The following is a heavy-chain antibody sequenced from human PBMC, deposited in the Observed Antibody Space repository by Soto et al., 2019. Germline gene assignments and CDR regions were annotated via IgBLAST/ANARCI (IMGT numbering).Heavy chain of an antibody. D-gene: IGHD6-19*01. J-gene: IGHJ6*02. Sequence: GGSLRRSCDASGFTFSSYAMHWVRQAQGKGLEWVAVISYDGSNKYYADSVKGRFTISRDNSKNTLYLQMNSLRAEDTAVYYCAREGGSGLYYYGMDVWGQGTTVTVSS. V-gene: IGHV3-30-3*01. CDR3: AREGGSGLYYYGMDV. CDR2: ISYDGSNK. CDR1: GFTFSSYA.